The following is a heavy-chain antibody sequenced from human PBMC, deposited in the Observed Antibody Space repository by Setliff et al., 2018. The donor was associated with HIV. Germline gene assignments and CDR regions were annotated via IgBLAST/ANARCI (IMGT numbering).Heavy chain of an antibody. CDR3: ARENSGYRAFDY. Sequence: ASVKVSCKASGYTFTAYYMHWVRQAPGQGPEWMGWIYPNSGGTKYAQKFQGRVTMTRDTSISTAYMELSRLRSDDTAVYYCARENSGYRAFDYWGQATLVTVSS. CDR2: IYPNSGGT. CDR1: GYTFTAYY. J-gene: IGHJ4*02. V-gene: IGHV1-2*02. D-gene: IGHD3-22*01.